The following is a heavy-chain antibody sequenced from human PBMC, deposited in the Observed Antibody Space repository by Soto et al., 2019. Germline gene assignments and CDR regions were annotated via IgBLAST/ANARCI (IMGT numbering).Heavy chain of an antibody. CDR2: ISSSGSTI. D-gene: IGHD1-7*01. CDR3: ARDTPTGTTTYYYYYYGMDV. CDR1: GFTFSSYE. J-gene: IGHJ6*02. V-gene: IGHV3-48*03. Sequence: GGSLRLSCAASGFTFSSYEMNWVRQAPGKGLEWVSYISSSGSTIYYADSVKGRFTISRDNAKNSLYLQMNSLRAEDTAVYYCARDTPTGTTTYYYYYYGMDVWGQVTTVTVS.